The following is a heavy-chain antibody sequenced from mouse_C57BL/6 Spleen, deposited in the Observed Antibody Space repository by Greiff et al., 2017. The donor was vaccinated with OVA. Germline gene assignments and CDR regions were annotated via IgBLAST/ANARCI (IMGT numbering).Heavy chain of an antibody. V-gene: IGHV1-69*01. Sequence: QVQLQQPGAELVMPGASVKLSCKASGYTFTSYWMHWVKQRPGQGLEWIGEIDPSDSYTNYNQKFKGKSTLTVDKSSSTAYMQLSSLTSDDSAVYYCARVEGSFDYWGQGTTLTVSS. J-gene: IGHJ2*01. D-gene: IGHD1-1*01. CDR2: IDPSDSYT. CDR1: GYTFTSYW. CDR3: ARVEGSFDY.